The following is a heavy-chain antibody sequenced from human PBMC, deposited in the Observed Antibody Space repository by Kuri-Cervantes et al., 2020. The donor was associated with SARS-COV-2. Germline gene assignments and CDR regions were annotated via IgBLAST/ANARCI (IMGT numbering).Heavy chain of an antibody. CDR2: INHSGST. D-gene: IGHD3-3*01. CDR3: ARRVTYYDFSGYYYYMDV. CDR1: GGSFSGYY. V-gene: IGHV4-34*01. J-gene: IGHJ6*03. Sequence: GSLRLSCAVYGGSFSGYYWSWIRQPPGKGLEWIGEINHSGSTNYNPSLKSRVTISVDTSKNQFSLKLSSVTAADTAVYYCARRVTYYDFSGYYYYMDVWGKGTTVTGYS.